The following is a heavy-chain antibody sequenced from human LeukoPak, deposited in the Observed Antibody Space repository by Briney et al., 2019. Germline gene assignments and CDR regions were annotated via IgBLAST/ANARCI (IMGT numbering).Heavy chain of an antibody. V-gene: IGHV5-51*01. D-gene: IGHD3/OR15-3a*01. Sequence: GESLKISCNTSGYIFSKYWIGWVRQMPGKGLEWMGIIYPGDSDTRYSPSFQGQVTISADKSISTAYLQWSSLKASDTAMYYCARLERTGYFDYWGQGTLVTVSS. CDR3: ARLERTGYFDY. CDR2: IYPGDSDT. CDR1: GYIFSKYW. J-gene: IGHJ4*02.